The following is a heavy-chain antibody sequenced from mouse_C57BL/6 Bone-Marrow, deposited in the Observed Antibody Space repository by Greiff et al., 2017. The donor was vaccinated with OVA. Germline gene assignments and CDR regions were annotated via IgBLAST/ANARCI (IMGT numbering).Heavy chain of an antibody. J-gene: IGHJ1*03. CDR3: ARQDYGSSYHWYFDV. CDR2: ISNLAYSI. V-gene: IGHV5-15*01. Sequence: EVKLVESGGGLVQPGGSLKLSCAASGFTFSDYGMAWVRQAPRKGPEWVAFISNLAYSIYYADTVTGRFTISRENAKNTLYLEMSSLRSEDTAMYYCARQDYGSSYHWYFDVWGTGTTVTVSS. CDR1: GFTFSDYG. D-gene: IGHD1-1*01.